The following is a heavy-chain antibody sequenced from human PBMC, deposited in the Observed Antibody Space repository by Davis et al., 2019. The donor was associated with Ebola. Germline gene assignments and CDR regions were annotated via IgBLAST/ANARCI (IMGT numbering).Heavy chain of an antibody. CDR2: ISGSGGST. CDR3: ARQGLAGPLYYFYYDMDV. V-gene: IGHV3-23*01. J-gene: IGHJ6*02. CDR1: GFTFSSYA. Sequence: GGSLRLSCAASGFTFSSYAMSWVRQAPGKGLEWVSAISGSGGSTYYADSVKGRFTISRDNSKNTLYLQMNSLRAEDTAVYYCARQGLAGPLYYFYYDMDVWGQGTTVTVSS.